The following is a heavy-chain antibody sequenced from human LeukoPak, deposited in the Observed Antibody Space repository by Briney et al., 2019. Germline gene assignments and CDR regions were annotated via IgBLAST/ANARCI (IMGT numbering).Heavy chain of an antibody. Sequence: SVKVSCKASGGTFSSYAISWVRQAPGQGLEWMGRIIPILGIANYAQKFQGRVTITADKSTSTAYMELSSLRSEDTAVYYCARGKWELSSVDYWGQGTLVTVSS. J-gene: IGHJ4*02. D-gene: IGHD1-26*01. CDR1: GGTFSSYA. CDR3: ARGKWELSSVDY. V-gene: IGHV1-69*04. CDR2: IIPILGIA.